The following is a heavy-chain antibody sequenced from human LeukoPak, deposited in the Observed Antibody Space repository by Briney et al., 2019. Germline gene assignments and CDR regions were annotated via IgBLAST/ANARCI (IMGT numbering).Heavy chain of an antibody. D-gene: IGHD3-10*01. CDR2: INPSGGST. V-gene: IGHV1-46*01. CDR1: GYTFTSYY. J-gene: IGHJ4*02. Sequence: ASVKVSCKASGYTFTSYYMHWVRQAPGQGLECRGIINPSGGSTSYAQKFQGRVNMTRDMSTSTVYMELSSLRSEDAAVYCCARARYYGSGGYFDYWGQGTLVTVFS. CDR3: ARARYYGSGGYFDY.